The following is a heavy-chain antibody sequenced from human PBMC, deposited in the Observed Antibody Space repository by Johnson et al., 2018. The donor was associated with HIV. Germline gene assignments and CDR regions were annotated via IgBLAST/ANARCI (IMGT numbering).Heavy chain of an antibody. V-gene: IGHV3-30*04. CDR1: GFTFSRYS. CDR2: ISYDGSNK. CDR3: ARQYSSSWYLNSDAFDI. J-gene: IGHJ3*02. D-gene: IGHD6-13*01. Sequence: QVQLVESGGGVVQPGRSLRLTCAASGFTFSRYSMHWVRQAPGKGLEWVALISYDGSNKYYADSVKGRFTISRDNSKNTLYLQMNSLRAEDTAVYYCARQYSSSWYLNSDAFDIWGQGTMVTVSS.